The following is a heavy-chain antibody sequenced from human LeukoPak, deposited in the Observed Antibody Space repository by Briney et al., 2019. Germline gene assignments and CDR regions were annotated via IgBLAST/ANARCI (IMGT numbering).Heavy chain of an antibody. J-gene: IGHJ6*02. Sequence: SGTLSLTCAVSGGSISSSNWWSWVRQPPGKGLEWIGEIYHSGSTNYNPSLKSQVTISVDKSKNQFSLKLGSVTAADTAVYYCARGGASGYYYYYGMDVWGQGTTVTVSS. CDR2: IYHSGST. D-gene: IGHD2-15*01. CDR1: GGSISSSNW. V-gene: IGHV4-4*02. CDR3: ARGGASGYYYYYGMDV.